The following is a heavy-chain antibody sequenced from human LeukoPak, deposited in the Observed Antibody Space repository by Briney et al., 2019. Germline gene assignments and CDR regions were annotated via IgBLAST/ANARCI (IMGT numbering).Heavy chain of an antibody. CDR1: GGSISSGDYY. V-gene: IGHV4-30-4*01. Sequence: SQTLSLTCTVSGGSISSGDYYWSWIRQPPGKGLEWIGYIYYSGSTYYNPSLKSRVTISVDTSKNQISLKLSSVTAADTAVYYCAGSDFTGRLIDYWGQGTLVTVSS. CDR3: AGSDFTGRLIDY. J-gene: IGHJ4*02. CDR2: IYYSGST. D-gene: IGHD2-21*02.